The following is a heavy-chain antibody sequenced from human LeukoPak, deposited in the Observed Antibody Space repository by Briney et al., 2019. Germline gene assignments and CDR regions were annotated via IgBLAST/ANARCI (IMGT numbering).Heavy chain of an antibody. V-gene: IGHV3-53*01. Sequence: GGSLRLSCAASGFTFSSHSMNWVRQTPGKGLEWVSTVYGNGNTAYTDSVKGRFTISRDNSKNTLLLQMNSLRAEDTAVYFCVRERLGAIVENWGQGVLVIVSS. CDR2: VYGNGNT. CDR1: GFTFSSHS. D-gene: IGHD3-16*02. J-gene: IGHJ4*02. CDR3: VRERLGAIVEN.